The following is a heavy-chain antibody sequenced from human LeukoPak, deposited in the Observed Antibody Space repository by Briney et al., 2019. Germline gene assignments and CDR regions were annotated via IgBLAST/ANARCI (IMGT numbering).Heavy chain of an antibody. D-gene: IGHD5-12*01. V-gene: IGHV3-21*01. CDR2: ISSSSSYI. CDR3: ASGGYPYYYGMDV. J-gene: IGHJ6*02. Sequence: GGSPRLSCAASGFTFSSYSMNWVRQAPGKGLEWVSSISSSSSYIYYADSVKGRFTISRDNAKNSLYLQMNSLRAEDTAVYYCASGGYPYYYGMDVWGQGTTVTVSS. CDR1: GFTFSSYS.